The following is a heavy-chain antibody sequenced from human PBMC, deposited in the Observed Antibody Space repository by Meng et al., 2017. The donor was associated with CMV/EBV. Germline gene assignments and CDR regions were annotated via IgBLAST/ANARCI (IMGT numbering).Heavy chain of an antibody. CDR1: AYSFTSYW. V-gene: IGHV5-10-1*01. Sequence: SAYSFTSYWISWVRQMPGKGLEWMGRIDHSDSYTNYSPSFQGHVTFSADKSISTAYLQWSSLKASDTAMYYCARHYSTMAAYYFDFWGQGTLVTVSS. CDR2: IDHSDSYT. D-gene: IGHD2-2*01. CDR3: ARHYSTMAAYYFDF. J-gene: IGHJ4*02.